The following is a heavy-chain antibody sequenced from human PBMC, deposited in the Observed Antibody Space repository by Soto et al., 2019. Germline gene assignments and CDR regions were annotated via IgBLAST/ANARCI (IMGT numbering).Heavy chain of an antibody. Sequence: QEQLVESGEAVVQPGRSLTLSCAASGFTFSANAMHWVRQAPGKGLEWVAVIAYDGTIKIYRDSVKGRFTISRDDSKSTLYLQMNSLRPEDTAVYYCARDKIKGAPDYLDSWGQGTLVTVSS. CDR1: GFTFSANA. V-gene: IGHV3-30-3*01. CDR2: IAYDGTIK. J-gene: IGHJ4*02. D-gene: IGHD1-26*01. CDR3: ARDKIKGAPDYLDS.